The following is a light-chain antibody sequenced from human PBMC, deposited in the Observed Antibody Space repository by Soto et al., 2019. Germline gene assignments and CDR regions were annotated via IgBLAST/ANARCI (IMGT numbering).Light chain of an antibody. V-gene: IGLV2-14*03. CDR2: AVD. CDR3: TSYATATTWV. Sequence: QSVLAQPASVSGSPGRSVTISCTGTSSDVGGYNFVSWYQHHPGEAPTLLIYAVDERPSGVSNRFSGSKSGNTASLTISGLQAADEADYYCTSYATATTWVFGGGTKVTVL. CDR1: SSDVGGYNF. J-gene: IGLJ2*01.